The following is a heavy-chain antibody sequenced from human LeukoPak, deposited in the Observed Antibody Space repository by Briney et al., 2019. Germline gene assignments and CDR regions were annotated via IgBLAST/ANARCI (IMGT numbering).Heavy chain of an antibody. D-gene: IGHD3-22*01. Sequence: ASVKVSCKASGYTFTGYYMHWVRQAPGQGLGWVGRINPNSGGTNYAQKFQGRVTMTRDTSTSTAYMELSRLRSDDTAVYYCARDYYDKLDYWGQGTLVTVSS. J-gene: IGHJ4*02. V-gene: IGHV1-2*06. CDR1: GYTFTGYY. CDR3: ARDYYDKLDY. CDR2: INPNSGGT.